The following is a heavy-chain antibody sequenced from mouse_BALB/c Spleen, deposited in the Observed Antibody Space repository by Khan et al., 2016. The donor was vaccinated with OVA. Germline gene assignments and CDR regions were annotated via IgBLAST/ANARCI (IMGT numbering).Heavy chain of an antibody. CDR3: ARDRIDY. V-gene: IGHV1-7*01. Sequence: QVQLQQSGAEQAKPGASVKMSCKTSGYTFSSYWMHWVKQRPGQGLEWIGYINPTSGYTEYNEKFKDKATLSADKSSSTACMQLTSLTSEDSAVYYCARDRIDYWGQGTTLTVSS. J-gene: IGHJ2*01. CDR1: GYTFSSYW. CDR2: INPTSGYT.